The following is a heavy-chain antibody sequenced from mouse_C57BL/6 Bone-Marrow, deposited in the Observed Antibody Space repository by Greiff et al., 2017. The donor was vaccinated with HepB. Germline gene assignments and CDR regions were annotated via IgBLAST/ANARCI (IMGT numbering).Heavy chain of an antibody. J-gene: IGHJ4*01. CDR1: GFTFSDFY. V-gene: IGHV7-1*01. D-gene: IGHD2-3*01. CDR3: ARDAPNDGYNYAMDY. Sequence: EVQLVESGGGLVQSGRSLRLSCATSGFTFSDFYMEWVRQAPGKGLEWIAASRNKANDYTTEYSASVKGRFIVSRDTSQSILYLQMNALRAEDTAIYYCARDAPNDGYNYAMDYWGQGTSVTVSS. CDR2: SRNKANDYTT.